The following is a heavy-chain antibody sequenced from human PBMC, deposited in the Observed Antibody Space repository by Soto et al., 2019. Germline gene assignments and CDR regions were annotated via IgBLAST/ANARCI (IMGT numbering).Heavy chain of an antibody. CDR1: GFSFSTSGAG. CDR3: AHRRGASTTGGAFDI. CDR2: IFWNDDK. D-gene: IGHD1-1*01. Sequence: QITVKESGPTLVTPTQTLTLTCTFSGFSFSTSGAGVGWIRQPPGKALEWLALIFWNDDKRYTPSLHSRLTITKDTSKNQVVLTMSNLDPVDTATYFCAHRRGASTTGGAFDIWGLGTKVTVSS. J-gene: IGHJ3*02. V-gene: IGHV2-5*01.